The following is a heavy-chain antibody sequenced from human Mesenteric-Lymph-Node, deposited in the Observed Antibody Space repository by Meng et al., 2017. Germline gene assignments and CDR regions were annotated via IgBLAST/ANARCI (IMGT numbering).Heavy chain of an antibody. CDR3: SREEVY. J-gene: IGHJ4*02. V-gene: IGHV4-30-4*01. CDR2: IYASGST. Sequence: QVQLQESGPGLVKPSQTLSLTCTVSGASISRGGYYWSWIRQPPGKGLEWIGNIYASGSTYYNPSPQSRVTISVDTSKNQFSLNLYSVTAADTAVYYCSREEVYWGQGTLVTVSS. CDR1: GASISRGGYY.